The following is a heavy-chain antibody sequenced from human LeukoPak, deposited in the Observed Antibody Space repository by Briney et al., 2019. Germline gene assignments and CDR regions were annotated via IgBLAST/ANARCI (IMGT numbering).Heavy chain of an antibody. Sequence: GGSLRLSCAASGFIFSNYEINWDRQAPGEGLEWVSYISTSGNDIKYADSVKGRFTISRDNAKNSLYLQLNSLRADDTAVYYCARGAQWVLDYWGRGTLVTVSS. V-gene: IGHV3-48*03. CDR2: ISTSGNDI. CDR3: ARGAQWVLDY. D-gene: IGHD1-26*01. CDR1: GFIFSNYE. J-gene: IGHJ4*02.